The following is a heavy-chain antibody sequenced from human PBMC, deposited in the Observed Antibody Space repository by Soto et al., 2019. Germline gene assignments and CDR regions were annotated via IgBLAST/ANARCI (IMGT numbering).Heavy chain of an antibody. CDR1: GFTFSSYG. V-gene: IGHV3-30*18. Sequence: PGGSLRLSCAASGFTFSSYGMHWVRQAPGKGLEWVAVISYDGSNKYYADSVKGRFTISRDNTKNTLYLQMNSLRAEDTAVYYCAKDIVLMVYATNMDVWGKGTTVTVSS. J-gene: IGHJ6*03. D-gene: IGHD2-8*01. CDR3: AKDIVLMVYATNMDV. CDR2: ISYDGSNK.